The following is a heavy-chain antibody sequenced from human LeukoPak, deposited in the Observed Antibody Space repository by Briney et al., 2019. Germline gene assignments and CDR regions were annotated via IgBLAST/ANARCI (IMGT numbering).Heavy chain of an antibody. CDR3: TTQGTSGTGRVDY. D-gene: IGHD1/OR15-1a*01. Sequence: GGSLRLSCAASGFTFSNAWMTWVRQAPGKGLEWVGRIESKTDGGSADYAAPVKGRFTISRDDSKNTLYLQMNSLKTEDTAVYYCTTQGTSGTGRVDYWGQGTLVTVSS. CDR2: IESKTDGGSA. CDR1: GFTFSNAW. V-gene: IGHV3-15*04. J-gene: IGHJ4*02.